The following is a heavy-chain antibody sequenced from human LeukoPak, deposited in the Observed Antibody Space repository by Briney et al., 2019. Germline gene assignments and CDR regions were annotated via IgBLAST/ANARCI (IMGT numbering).Heavy chain of an antibody. Sequence: GGSLRLSCAASGFTFSSYGMHWVRQTSGKGLEWVAVISYDETNKHYADSVRGRFTISRDNSKNTLFLQMNSLRVEDTAVYYCARDPGFDPWGQGTLVTVSS. V-gene: IGHV3-30*19. CDR3: ARDPGFDP. CDR1: GFTFSSYG. CDR2: ISYDETNK. J-gene: IGHJ5*02.